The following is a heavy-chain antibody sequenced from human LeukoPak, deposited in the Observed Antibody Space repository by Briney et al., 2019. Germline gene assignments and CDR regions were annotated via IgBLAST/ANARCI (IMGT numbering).Heavy chain of an antibody. CDR1: GFPFSSYW. D-gene: IGHD1-26*01. V-gene: IGHV3-7*01. CDR3: ARDPYSGSYGDYYYYYMDV. CDR2: IKQDGSEK. J-gene: IGHJ6*03. Sequence: GGSLRLSCAASGFPFSSYWMSWVRQAPGKGLEWVANIKQDGSEKYYVDSVKGRFTISRDNAKNSLYLLINSLRAEDTAVYYCARDPYSGSYGDYYYYYMDVWGKGTTVTIFS.